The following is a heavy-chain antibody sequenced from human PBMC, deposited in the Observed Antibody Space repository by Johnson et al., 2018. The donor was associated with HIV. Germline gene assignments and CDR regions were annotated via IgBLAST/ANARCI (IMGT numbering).Heavy chain of an antibody. CDR1: GFTFSSYA. CDR3: AKDAYCSGGRCYGFGAFDI. CDR2: ISGSGGST. Sequence: VQLVESGGGLVQPGGSLRLSCAASGFTFSSYAMSWVRQAPGKGLEWVSTISGSGGSTYYADSVKGRLTISRNNPKNTLYLQMNSLRAEDTAVYYCAKDAYCSGGRCYGFGAFDIWGQGTMVTVSS. V-gene: IGHV3-23*04. D-gene: IGHD2-15*01. J-gene: IGHJ3*02.